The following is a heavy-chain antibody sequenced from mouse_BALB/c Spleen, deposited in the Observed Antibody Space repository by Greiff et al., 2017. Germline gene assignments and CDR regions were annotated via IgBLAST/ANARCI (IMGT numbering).Heavy chain of an antibody. CDR3: ARNYYGYVWFAY. CDR1: GFNIKDTY. CDR2: IDPANGNT. J-gene: IGHJ3*01. Sequence: EVQLQQSGAELVKPGASVKLSCTASGFNIKDTYMHWVKQRPEQGLEWIGRIDPANGNTKYDPKFQGKATITADTSSNTACLQLSSLTSEDTAVYYCARNYYGYVWFAYWGQGTLVTVSA. D-gene: IGHD1-2*01. V-gene: IGHV14-3*02.